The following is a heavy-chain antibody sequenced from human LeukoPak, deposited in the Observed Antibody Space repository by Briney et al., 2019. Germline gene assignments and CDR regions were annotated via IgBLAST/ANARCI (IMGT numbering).Heavy chain of an antibody. CDR3: ASRYYVGF. J-gene: IGHJ4*02. D-gene: IGHD3-10*01. V-gene: IGHV3-74*01. Sequence: GGSLRLSCAASGFTFSTYWMHWVRQGPGKGLVWVSRISSDGSSATYADSVKGRFTISRDNAKNTLYLQMNSLRAEDTAVYYCASRYYVGFWGQGTLVTVSS. CDR1: GFTFSTYW. CDR2: ISSDGSSA.